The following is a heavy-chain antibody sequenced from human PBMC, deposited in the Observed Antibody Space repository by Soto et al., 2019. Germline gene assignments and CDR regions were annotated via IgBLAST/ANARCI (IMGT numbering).Heavy chain of an antibody. J-gene: IGHJ4*02. D-gene: IGHD3-22*01. CDR1: GFTFSTYA. CDR3: VRYYDSSGYNW. CDR2: ISDTGGTT. V-gene: IGHV3-23*01. Sequence: GGSLRLSCAASGFTFSTYAMTWVRQAPGKGLEWVSSISDTGGTTYYADSVKGRFTISRDNSKNTLYLQMNSLRAEDTAVYYCVRYYDSSGYNWWGQGTLVTVSS.